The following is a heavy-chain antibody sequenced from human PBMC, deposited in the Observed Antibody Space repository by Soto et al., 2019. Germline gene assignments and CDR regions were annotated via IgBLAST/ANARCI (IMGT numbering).Heavy chain of an antibody. CDR1: GGTFSSYA. V-gene: IGHV1-69*01. J-gene: IGHJ4*02. CDR3: ASTYYYGSGSGTHFDY. Sequence: QVQLVQSGAEVKKPGSSVKVSCKASGGTFSSYAISWVRQAPGQGLEWMGGIIPIFGTANYAQKFQGRVTITADESTSTAYMELSRLRSEDTAVYYCASTYYYGSGSGTHFDYWGQGTLVTVSS. CDR2: IIPIFGTA. D-gene: IGHD3-10*01.